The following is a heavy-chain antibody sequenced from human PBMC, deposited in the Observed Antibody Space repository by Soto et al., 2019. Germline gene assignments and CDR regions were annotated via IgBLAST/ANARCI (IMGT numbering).Heavy chain of an antibody. Sequence: PSETLSLTCTVSGGSISSGDYYWSWIRQPPGKGLEWIGYIYYSGSTYYNPSLKSRVTISVDTSKNQFSLKLSSVTAADTAVYYCARDDTATNYYYYGMDVWGQGTTVTVSS. CDR2: IYYSGST. V-gene: IGHV4-30-4*01. D-gene: IGHD4-17*01. J-gene: IGHJ6*02. CDR3: ARDDTATNYYYYGMDV. CDR1: GGSISSGDYY.